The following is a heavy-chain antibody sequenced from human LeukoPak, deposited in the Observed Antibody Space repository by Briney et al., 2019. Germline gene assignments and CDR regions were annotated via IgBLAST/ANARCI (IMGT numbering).Heavy chain of an antibody. J-gene: IGHJ6*02. Sequence: PGGSLRLPCAASGFPFSSYAMLCVPEAPGKGLEYVSAISSNGGSTYYANSVKGRFTISRDNSKNTLYLQMGSLRAEDMAVYYCARVGYTSYYYYGMDVWGQGTTVTVSS. CDR2: ISSNGGST. V-gene: IGHV3-64*01. CDR3: ARVGYTSYYYYGMDV. D-gene: IGHD6-13*01. CDR1: GFPFSSYA.